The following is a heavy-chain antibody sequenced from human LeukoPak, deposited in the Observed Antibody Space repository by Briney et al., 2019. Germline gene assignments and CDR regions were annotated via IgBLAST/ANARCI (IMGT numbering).Heavy chain of an antibody. CDR3: ARDQYGSGSYYNGIGY. CDR2: INPNSGGT. D-gene: IGHD3-10*01. J-gene: IGHJ4*02. V-gene: IGHV1-2*02. CDR1: GYTFTGYY. Sequence: ASAKVSCKASGYTFTGYYMHWVRQAPGQGLEWMGWINPNSGGTNYAQKFQGRVTMTRDTSISTAYMELSRLRSDDTAVYYCARDQYGSGSYYNGIGYWGQGTLVTVSS.